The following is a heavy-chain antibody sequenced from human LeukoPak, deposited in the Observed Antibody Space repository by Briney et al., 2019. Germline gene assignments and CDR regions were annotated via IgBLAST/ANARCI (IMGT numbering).Heavy chain of an antibody. CDR3: ARGGATIFGIIDY. D-gene: IGHD5-12*01. Sequence: SETLSLTCAVYGGSFSIYYWSWIRHPPGKGLEWMGYIYYSGSTNYNPSLKSRVTISLDTSKNQFSLKLSSVTAADTALYYCARGGATIFGIIDYWGQGILVTVSS. CDR1: GGSFSIYY. CDR2: IYYSGST. V-gene: IGHV4-59*01. J-gene: IGHJ4*02.